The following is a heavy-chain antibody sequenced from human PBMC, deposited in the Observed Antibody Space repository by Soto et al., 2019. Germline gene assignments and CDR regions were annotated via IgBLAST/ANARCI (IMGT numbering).Heavy chain of an antibody. V-gene: IGHV3-21*01. CDR1: GFTFSSYS. CDR2: ISSSSSYI. Sequence: EVQLVESGGGLVKPGGSLRLSCAASGFTFSSYSMNWVRQAPGKGLEWVSSISSSSSYIYYADSVKGRFTISRDNAKNSLYLQMNSLRAEDTAVYYCAREKTDYDILGWCDPWGQGTLVTVSS. J-gene: IGHJ5*02. D-gene: IGHD3-9*01. CDR3: AREKTDYDILGWCDP.